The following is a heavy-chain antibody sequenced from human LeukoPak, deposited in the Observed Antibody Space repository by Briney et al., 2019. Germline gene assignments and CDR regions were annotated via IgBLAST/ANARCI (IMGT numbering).Heavy chain of an antibody. Sequence: PGGSLRLSCAASGFTFSSYAMSWVRQAPGKGLEWVSAISGSGGSTYYAASVKGRFTISRDNSKNTLYLQMNSLRAEDTAVYYCAKDLELRYFDWLFVAFDYWGQGTLVTVSS. D-gene: IGHD3-9*01. CDR2: ISGSGGST. J-gene: IGHJ4*02. CDR3: AKDLELRYFDWLFVAFDY. CDR1: GFTFSSYA. V-gene: IGHV3-23*01.